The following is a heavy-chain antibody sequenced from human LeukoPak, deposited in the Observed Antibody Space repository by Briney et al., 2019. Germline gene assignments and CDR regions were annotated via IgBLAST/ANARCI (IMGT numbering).Heavy chain of an antibody. Sequence: SETLSLPCTVSGGSLSSNSYYWGWIRQPPGKGLEWIGYIFYSGSNHYHPSLKSRVTISVHTSKNQFSWKLSSVTAADTAVYYCARGDSSGSYPHSDPGGEGTLVTVSS. D-gene: IGHD3-22*01. CDR2: IFYSGSN. J-gene: IGHJ5*02. CDR3: ARGDSSGSYPHSDP. CDR1: GGSLSSNSYY. V-gene: IGHV4-61*05.